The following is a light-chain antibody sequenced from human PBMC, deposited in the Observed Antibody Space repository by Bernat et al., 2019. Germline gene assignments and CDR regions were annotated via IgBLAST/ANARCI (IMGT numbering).Light chain of an antibody. CDR3: ASHGGSNSVWV. J-gene: IGLJ3*02. CDR2: EVN. CDR1: SSDVGAYNH. Sequence: QSALTQPPSASGSLGQSVTISCTGTSSDVGAYNHVSWYQQHPGKAPKVLIYEVNQRPSGIPDRFSGSKSGNTASLTVSGLQAEDEADYHCASHGGSNSVWVFGGGTKLTVL. V-gene: IGLV2-8*01.